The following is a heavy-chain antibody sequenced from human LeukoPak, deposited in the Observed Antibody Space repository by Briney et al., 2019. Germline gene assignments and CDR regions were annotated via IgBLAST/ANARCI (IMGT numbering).Heavy chain of an antibody. CDR3: ARSLQREWLDYWFDP. V-gene: IGHV4-59*01. D-gene: IGHD3-3*01. Sequence: PSETLSLTCTVSGGSISSYYWSWIRQPPGKGLEWIGYIYYSGSTNYNPSLKSRVTISVDTSKNQFSLKLSSVTAADTAVYYCARSLQREWLDYWFDPWGQGTLVTVSS. J-gene: IGHJ5*02. CDR1: GGSISSYY. CDR2: IYYSGST.